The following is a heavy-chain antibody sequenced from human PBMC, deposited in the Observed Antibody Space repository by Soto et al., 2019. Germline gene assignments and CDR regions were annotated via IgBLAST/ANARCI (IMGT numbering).Heavy chain of an antibody. Sequence: PSEPLSLTCAVSGGSISSGGYSWSWIRQPPGKGLEWIGYIYHSGSTYYNPSLKSRVTISVDRSKNQFSLKLSSVTAADTAVYYCARHPGYYDILTGYTTYYFDYWGQGILVTLL. V-gene: IGHV4-30-2*01. D-gene: IGHD3-9*01. J-gene: IGHJ4*02. CDR1: GGSISSGGYS. CDR3: ARHPGYYDILTGYTTYYFDY. CDR2: IYHSGST.